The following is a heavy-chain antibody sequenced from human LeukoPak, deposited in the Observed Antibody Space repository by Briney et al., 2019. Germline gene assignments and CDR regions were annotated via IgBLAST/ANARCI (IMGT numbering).Heavy chain of an antibody. CDR2: ISGSGGST. CDR1: GFTFNYYA. J-gene: IGHJ4*02. D-gene: IGHD1-1*01. CDR3: AKETQLTVSALFDY. V-gene: IGHV3-23*01. Sequence: GGSLRLSCAASGFTFNYYAMSLVRQAPGKGLEWVSAISGSGGSTFYADSVKGRFAISRDSSKNTLFLQVNSLRAEDTAVYYCAKETQLTVSALFDYWGQGTLVTASS.